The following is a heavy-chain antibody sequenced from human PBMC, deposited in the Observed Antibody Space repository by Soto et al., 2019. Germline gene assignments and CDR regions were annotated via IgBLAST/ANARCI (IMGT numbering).Heavy chain of an antibody. J-gene: IGHJ5*02. V-gene: IGHV3-23*01. Sequence: GGSLRLSCAASGFTFSSYAMSWVRQAPGKGLEWVSAISGSGGSTYYADTVKGRFTISRDNSKNTLYLQMNSLRAEDTAVYYCAKRRKITIFGTNWFDPWGQGTLVTVPQ. CDR2: ISGSGGST. D-gene: IGHD3-3*01. CDR1: GFTFSSYA. CDR3: AKRRKITIFGTNWFDP.